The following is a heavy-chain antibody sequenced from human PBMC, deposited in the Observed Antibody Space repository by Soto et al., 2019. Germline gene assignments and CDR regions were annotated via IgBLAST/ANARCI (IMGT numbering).Heavy chain of an antibody. Sequence: QVQLVESGGGVVQPGRSLRLSCAAAGFTFSNYSMHWVRQAPGKGLEWVAVISHDGYNKYYADSVKGRFTISRDSSKNTLYLQMNSLRVEDTAVYSCARDSGSSWYFGMEVWGQGTTVTVSS. V-gene: IGHV3-30-3*01. CDR3: ARDSGSSWYFGMEV. J-gene: IGHJ6*02. CDR2: ISHDGYNK. CDR1: GFTFSNYS. D-gene: IGHD6-13*01.